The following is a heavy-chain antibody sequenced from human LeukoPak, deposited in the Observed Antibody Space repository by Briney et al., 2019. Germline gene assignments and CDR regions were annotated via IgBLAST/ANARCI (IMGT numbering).Heavy chain of an antibody. V-gene: IGHV3-73*01. CDR3: TRHGNSGDY. Sequence: GGSLRLSCAASGFTFSGSAMHWVRQASGKGLEWVGRIRSKASSYATAYAASVKGRFTISRDDSKNTAYLQMNSLKTEDTAVYYCTRHGNSGDYWGQGTLVTVSS. CDR1: GFTFSGSA. D-gene: IGHD1-7*01. J-gene: IGHJ4*02. CDR2: IRSKASSYAT.